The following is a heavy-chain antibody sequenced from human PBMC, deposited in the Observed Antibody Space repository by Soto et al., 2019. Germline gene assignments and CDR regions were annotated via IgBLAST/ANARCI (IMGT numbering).Heavy chain of an antibody. CDR1: GFTFSSYE. Sequence: GGSLRLSCAASGFTFSSYEMNWVRQAPGKGLEWVSYISSSGSTIYYADSVKGRFTISRDNAKNSLYLQMNSLRAEDTAVYYCANPEAAGPLFDYWGQGTMVTVSS. V-gene: IGHV3-48*03. J-gene: IGHJ4*02. D-gene: IGHD6-13*01. CDR3: ANPEAAGPLFDY. CDR2: ISSSGSTI.